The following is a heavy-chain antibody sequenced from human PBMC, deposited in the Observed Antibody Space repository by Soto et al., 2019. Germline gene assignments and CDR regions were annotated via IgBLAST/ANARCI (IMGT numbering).Heavy chain of an antibody. V-gene: IGHV1-18*01. CDR1: GYTFTNYG. CDR2: INTYNGNT. D-gene: IGHD3-10*01. Sequence: QVQLVQSGAEVKKPGASVKVSCKASGYTFTNYGTSWVRQAPGHGLQRMGWINTYNGNTNHAQKLQGRVTMTTDTSTSTAYMELRSLRSDDTAAYYCARGVGSGTYYNQYNWFDPWGQGTLVTVSS. J-gene: IGHJ5*02. CDR3: ARGVGSGTYYNQYNWFDP.